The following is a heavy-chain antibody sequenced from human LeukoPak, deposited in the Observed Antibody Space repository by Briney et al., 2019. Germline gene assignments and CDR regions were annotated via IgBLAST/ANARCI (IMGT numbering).Heavy chain of an antibody. Sequence: GGSLRLSCAASGFTFSSYWMSWVRQAPGKGLEWVAFIRYDGSNKYYADSVKGRFTISRDNSKNTLYLQMNSLRAEDTAVYYCAKDADDYYGSGSCLDYWGQGTLVTVSS. V-gene: IGHV3-30*02. CDR3: AKDADDYYGSGSCLDY. J-gene: IGHJ4*02. CDR1: GFTFSSYW. CDR2: IRYDGSNK. D-gene: IGHD3-10*01.